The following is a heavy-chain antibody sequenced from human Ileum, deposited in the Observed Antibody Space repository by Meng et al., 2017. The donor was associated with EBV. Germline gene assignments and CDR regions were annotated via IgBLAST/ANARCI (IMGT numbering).Heavy chain of an antibody. J-gene: IGHJ5*02. CDR3: ARGSGAGGRDWFDP. V-gene: IGHV1-8*01. CDR1: GYTFINHD. D-gene: IGHD3-16*01. CDR2: MNSYTGNA. Sequence: QVQLVQSGAEVKKPGASVKVSCTSSGYTFINHDINWVRQAAGQGLESIGWMNSYTGNAGYAQKFRGRVTMTRDTSINTAYLEVISLTSEDTAVYYCARGSGAGGRDWFDPWGQGTLVTVSS.